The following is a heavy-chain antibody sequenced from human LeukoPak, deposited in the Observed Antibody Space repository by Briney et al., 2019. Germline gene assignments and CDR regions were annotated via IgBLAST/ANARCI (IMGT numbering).Heavy chain of an antibody. D-gene: IGHD6-13*01. Sequence: SETLSLTCAVYGGSFSGYYWSWIRQPPGKGLEWIGEINHSGSTNYNPSLKSRVTISLDTSKNQLSLKLRSVTAADTAVYYCARVSSSWYQDWYFDLWGRGTLVTVSS. CDR3: ARVSSSWYQDWYFDL. CDR1: GGSFSGYY. V-gene: IGHV4-34*01. J-gene: IGHJ2*01. CDR2: INHSGST.